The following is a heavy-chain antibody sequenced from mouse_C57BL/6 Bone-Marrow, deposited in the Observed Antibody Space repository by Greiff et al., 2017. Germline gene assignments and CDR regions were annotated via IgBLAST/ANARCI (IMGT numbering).Heavy chain of an antibody. D-gene: IGHD2-2*01. CDR3: ANDLLWLRRYYYAMDY. J-gene: IGHJ4*01. Sequence: VQLQQSGPELVKPGASVKMSCKASGYTFTDYNMHWVKQSHGKSLEWIGYINPNNGGTSYNQKFKGKATLTVNKYSSTAYMERRSLTSEDSAVYYCANDLLWLRRYYYAMDYWGQGTSVTVSS. V-gene: IGHV1-22*01. CDR2: INPNNGGT. CDR1: GYTFTDYN.